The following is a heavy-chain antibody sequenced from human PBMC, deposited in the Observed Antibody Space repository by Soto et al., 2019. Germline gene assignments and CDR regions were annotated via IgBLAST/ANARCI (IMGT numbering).Heavy chain of an antibody. V-gene: IGHV4-34*01. D-gene: IGHD2-2*01. CDR3: ARHDNPYCSSTSCYHNWFDP. Sequence: SETLSLTCAVYGGSFSGYYWSWIRQPPGKGLEWIGEINQSGSTNYNPSLKSRVTISVDTSKNQFSLKLSSVTAADTAVYYCARHDNPYCSSTSCYHNWFDPWGQGTLVTVSS. J-gene: IGHJ5*02. CDR1: GGSFSGYY. CDR2: INQSGST.